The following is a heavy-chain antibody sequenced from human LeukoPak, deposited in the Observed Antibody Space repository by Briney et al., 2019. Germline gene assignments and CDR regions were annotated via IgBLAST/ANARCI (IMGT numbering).Heavy chain of an antibody. D-gene: IGHD3-22*01. V-gene: IGHV1-18*01. CDR3: ARGSPTYYYDSSGYPKGYYGMDV. Sequence: ASVKVSCKASGYTFTSYGISWVRQAPGQGLEWMGWISAYNGNTNYAQKLQGRVTMTTDTSTSTAYMELRSLRSDDTAVYYCARGSPTYYYDSSGYPKGYYGMDVWGQGTTVTVS. CDR2: ISAYNGNT. J-gene: IGHJ6*02. CDR1: GYTFTSYG.